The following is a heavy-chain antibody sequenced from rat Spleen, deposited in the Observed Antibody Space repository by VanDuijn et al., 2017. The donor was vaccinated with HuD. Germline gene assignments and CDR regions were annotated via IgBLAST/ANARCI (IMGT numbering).Heavy chain of an antibody. V-gene: IGHV5S10*01. D-gene: IGHD5-1*01. J-gene: IGHJ2*01. CDR3: AKVTGSVMDA. Sequence: VQLKESGPGLVQPSQTLSLTCTVSGLSLTSNSVSWIRQPPGKGLEWVATIIYDSSRTYYRDSVKGRFTISRDNAKSTLYLQMDSLRSEDTATYYCAKVTGSVMDAWGQGVMVTVSS. CDR1: GLSLTSNS. CDR2: IIYDSSRT.